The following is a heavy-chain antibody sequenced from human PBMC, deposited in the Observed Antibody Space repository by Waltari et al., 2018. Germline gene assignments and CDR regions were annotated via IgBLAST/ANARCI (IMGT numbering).Heavy chain of an antibody. CDR1: GFTFSRYW. V-gene: IGHV3-74*03. J-gene: IGHJ6*02. Sequence: EEQLVESGGGLVQPGESLRLSCAASGFTFSRYWMDWVRQAPGKGLVWVSRINRGGRSTMYAQSVKGGFTISRDNGKNTLYVQMNRLRAEDTAVYYCARDATKTYSSPVPGRPYYYGMDVWGQGTTVTVSS. D-gene: IGHD6-13*01. CDR3: ARDATKTYSSPVPGRPYYYGMDV. CDR2: INRGGRST.